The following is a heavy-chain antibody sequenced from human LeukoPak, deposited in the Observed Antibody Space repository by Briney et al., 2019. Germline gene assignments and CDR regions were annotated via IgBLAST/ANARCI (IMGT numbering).Heavy chain of an antibody. V-gene: IGHV3-23*01. J-gene: IGHJ4*02. CDR3: ANVARGRIAARSPPFSSDD. Sequence: GGSLRLSCAASGFTFSSYAMSWVRQAPGKGLEWVSAISGSGGSTYYADSVKGRFTISRDNSKNTLYLQMNSLRAEDTAVYYCANVARGRIAARSPPFSSDDGGQGTLVTVSS. CDR2: ISGSGGST. CDR1: GFTFSSYA. D-gene: IGHD6-6*01.